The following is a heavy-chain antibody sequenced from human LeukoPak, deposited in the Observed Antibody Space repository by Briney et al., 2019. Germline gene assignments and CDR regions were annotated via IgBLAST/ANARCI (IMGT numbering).Heavy chain of an antibody. D-gene: IGHD2-2*02. CDR3: ARHRYCSSTSCYTPYYGMDV. V-gene: IGHV4-34*01. CDR2: INHSGST. J-gene: IGHJ6*02. Sequence: PGGSLRLSCAASGFTFSSYAMSWVRQAPGKGLEWIGEINHSGSTNYNPSLKSRVTISVDTSKNQFSLKLSSVTAADTAVYYCARHRYCSSTSCYTPYYGMDVWGQGTTVTVSS. CDR1: GFTFSSYA.